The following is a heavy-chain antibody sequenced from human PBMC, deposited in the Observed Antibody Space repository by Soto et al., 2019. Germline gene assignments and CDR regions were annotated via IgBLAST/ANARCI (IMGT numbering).Heavy chain of an antibody. CDR2: IWYDGSNK. Sequence: QVQLVESGGGVVQPGRSLRLSCAASGFTFSSYGMHWVRQAPGKGLEWVAVIWYDGSNKYYADSVKGRFTISRDNSKNTLYLQMNSLRAEDTAVYYCARDAAYSSRPWWYFDLWGRGTLVTVSS. CDR3: ARDAAYSSRPWWYFDL. J-gene: IGHJ2*01. V-gene: IGHV3-33*01. CDR1: GFTFSSYG. D-gene: IGHD6-19*01.